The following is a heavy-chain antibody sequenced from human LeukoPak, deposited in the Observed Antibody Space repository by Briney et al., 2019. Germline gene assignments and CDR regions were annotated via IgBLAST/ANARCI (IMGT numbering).Heavy chain of an antibody. Sequence: GGSLRLSCAASGFTFSSYGMHWVRQAPGKGLEWVAFIRYDGSNKYYADSVKGRFTISRDNSKNTLYLQMNNLRAEDTAVYYCAKATIAQHRFDYWGQGTLVTVSS. D-gene: IGHD1-1*01. J-gene: IGHJ4*02. CDR3: AKATIAQHRFDY. CDR1: GFTFSSYG. CDR2: IRYDGSNK. V-gene: IGHV3-30*02.